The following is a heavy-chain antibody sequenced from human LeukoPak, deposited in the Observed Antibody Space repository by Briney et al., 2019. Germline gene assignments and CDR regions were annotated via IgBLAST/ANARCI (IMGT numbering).Heavy chain of an antibody. CDR3: ARDPDSSGGIDY. J-gene: IGHJ4*02. CDR2: IYYSGST. D-gene: IGHD6-25*01. Sequence: KPSETLSLTCTVSGGSISSYYWSWIRQPPGKGLEWIGYIYYSGSTNYNPSLKSRVTISVDTSKNQFSLKLSSVTAADTAVYYCARDPDSSGGIDYWGQGTLVTVSS. V-gene: IGHV4-59*01. CDR1: GGSISSYY.